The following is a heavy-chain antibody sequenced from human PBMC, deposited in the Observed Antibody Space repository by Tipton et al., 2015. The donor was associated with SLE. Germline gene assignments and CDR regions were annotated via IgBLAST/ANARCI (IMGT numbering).Heavy chain of an antibody. V-gene: IGHV4-39*01. CDR1: GGSISSSNYY. Sequence: TLSLTYTVSGGSISSSNYYWAWIRQPPGKGLEWIGSIYYSGSTYYNPSLKSRVTISVDTSKNHFSLKLNSVTAADTAVYYCARHRSWSYFDFWGQGTLVTVSS. CDR3: ARHRSWSYFDF. D-gene: IGHD2-15*01. CDR2: IYYSGST. J-gene: IGHJ4*02.